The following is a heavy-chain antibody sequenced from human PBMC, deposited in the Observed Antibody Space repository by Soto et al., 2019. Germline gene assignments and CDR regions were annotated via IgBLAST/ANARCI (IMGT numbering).Heavy chain of an antibody. D-gene: IGHD1-26*01. Sequence: QVQLVESGGGVVQPGRSLRLSCAVSGFTFSSYAMHWVRQAPGKGLEWVAVISYDGSNKYYADSVKGRFTISRDNSKNTLYLQMNSLRAEDTAVYYCARDGEWETRQVSPVNDYWGQGTLVTVSS. J-gene: IGHJ4*02. CDR1: GFTFSSYA. CDR3: ARDGEWETRQVSPVNDY. V-gene: IGHV3-30-3*01. CDR2: ISYDGSNK.